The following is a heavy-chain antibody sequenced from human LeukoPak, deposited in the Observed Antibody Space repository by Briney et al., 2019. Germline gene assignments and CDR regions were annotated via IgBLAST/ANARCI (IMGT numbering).Heavy chain of an antibody. CDR1: GFTFSNYA. Sequence: GGSLRLSCTASGFTFSNYAMAWVRQAPGKGLEWVSSLSGSGERTYYAHSVKGRFTISRDNSKNTAYLYMSSLRADDTAVYFCAKDFVNYSYKDVWGKGTTVTLSS. CDR2: LSGSGERT. V-gene: IGHV3-23*01. J-gene: IGHJ6*03. CDR3: AKDFVNYSYKDV. D-gene: IGHD6-6*01.